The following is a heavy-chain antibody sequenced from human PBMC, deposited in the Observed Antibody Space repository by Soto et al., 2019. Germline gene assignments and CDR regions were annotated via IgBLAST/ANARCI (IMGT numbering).Heavy chain of an antibody. V-gene: IGHV4-31*03. D-gene: IGHD3-10*01. CDR2: IYYRGST. CDR1: GGSISSGGYY. CDR3: AGAGRVRGVMGGVDY. J-gene: IGHJ4*02. Sequence: QVQLQESGPGLVKPSQTMSLTCTVSGGSISSGGYYWGWIRQHPGKGLEWIGYIYYRGSTYYNPPLKSRVTLTVDTSKNQFSLKLSSVTAADTAVYYCAGAGRVRGVMGGVDYWGQGTLVTFSS.